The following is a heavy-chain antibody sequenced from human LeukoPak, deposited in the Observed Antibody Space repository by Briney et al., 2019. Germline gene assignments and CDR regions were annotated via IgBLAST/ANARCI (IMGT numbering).Heavy chain of an antibody. V-gene: IGHV3-7*01. Sequence: GGSLRLSCAASGFTFSSYWMSWVRQAPGKGLEWVANIKQDESEKYYVDSVKGRFTISRDNAKSSLYLQMNSLRAEDTAVYYCARALDSSSSRYQAFEEWGQGTLVTVSS. CDR2: IKQDESEK. CDR1: GFTFSSYW. CDR3: ARALDSSSSRYQAFEE. J-gene: IGHJ4*02. D-gene: IGHD2-2*01.